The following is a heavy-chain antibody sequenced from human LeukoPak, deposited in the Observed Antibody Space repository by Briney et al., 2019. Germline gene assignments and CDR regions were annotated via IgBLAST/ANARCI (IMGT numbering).Heavy chain of an antibody. CDR2: LNPHSGDT. D-gene: IGHD4-17*01. CDR1: GFTFTSYD. CDR3: ARGRSHGDSPLGW. J-gene: IGHJ4*01. V-gene: IGHV1-8*01. Sequence: ASVKVSCKASGFTFTSYDLNWVRQATGQGLEWMGWLNPHSGDTGYAERFQGRVTFTRDTSISTAYMELRSLESNDTAVYYCARGRSHGDSPLGWWGQGTLVTVSS.